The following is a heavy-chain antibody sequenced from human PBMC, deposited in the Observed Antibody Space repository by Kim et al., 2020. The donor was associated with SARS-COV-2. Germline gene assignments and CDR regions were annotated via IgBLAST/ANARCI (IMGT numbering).Heavy chain of an antibody. CDR1: GFTFNTYG. V-gene: IGHV3-30*18. CDR3: AKSFSGSYFGYDY. D-gene: IGHD1-26*01. Sequence: GGSLRLSCAASGFTFNTYGMQWVRQAPGKGLEWVAGITCDGSNIGYADSVKGRFTISRDNAKNTLYLQMNSLRIEDTAVYYCAKSFSGSYFGYDYWGQGTLVTVSS. CDR2: ITCDGSNI. J-gene: IGHJ4*02.